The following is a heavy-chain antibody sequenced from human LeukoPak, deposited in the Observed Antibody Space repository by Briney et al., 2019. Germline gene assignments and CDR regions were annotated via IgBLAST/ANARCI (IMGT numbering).Heavy chain of an antibody. J-gene: IGHJ4*02. V-gene: IGHV4-34*01. CDR3: ARAFRDGYNPAGRFDF. CDR1: GGSFSGYY. Sequence: SETLSLTCAVYGGSFSGYYWSWIRQPPGKGLEWIGEINHSGSTNYNPSLKSRVTISEDTSKNQFSLMLSSVTAADTAVYYCARAFRDGYNPAGRFDFWGQGTLVTVSS. CDR2: INHSGST. D-gene: IGHD5-24*01.